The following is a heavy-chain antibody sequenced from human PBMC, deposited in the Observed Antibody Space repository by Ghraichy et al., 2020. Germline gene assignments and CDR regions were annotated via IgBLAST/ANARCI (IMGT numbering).Heavy chain of an antibody. CDR3: ARVSPPPTNCSGSSCYVYFFDS. V-gene: IGHV4-30-2*01. J-gene: IGHJ4*02. Sequence: SETLSLTCAVSGTSLSYGGYSWSWIRQPPGKGLEWIGFIYHSGSTYYNSSLKSRVTISVDRSKNRLSLKLSSVTAADTAVYYCARVSPPPTNCSGSSCYVYFFDSWGQGTLVTVSS. D-gene: IGHD2-15*01. CDR1: GTSLSYGGYS. CDR2: IYHSGST.